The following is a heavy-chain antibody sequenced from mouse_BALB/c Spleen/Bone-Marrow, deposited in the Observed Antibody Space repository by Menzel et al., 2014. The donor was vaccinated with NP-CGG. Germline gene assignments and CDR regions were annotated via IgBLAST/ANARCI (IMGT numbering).Heavy chain of an antibody. CDR3: VSLLWYSFFDY. V-gene: IGHV1-26*01. J-gene: IGHJ2*01. CDR1: GYSFTGYT. D-gene: IGHD2-10*01. CDR2: INPYNGGT. Sequence: VQLQQPGPELVKPGASMKISCKASGYSFTGYTMNWVKQSHGKNLEWIGLINPYNGGTSYNQKFKGKATLTVDKSSSTAYMELLSLTSEDSAVYYGVSLLWYSFFDYWGQGTALTVSS.